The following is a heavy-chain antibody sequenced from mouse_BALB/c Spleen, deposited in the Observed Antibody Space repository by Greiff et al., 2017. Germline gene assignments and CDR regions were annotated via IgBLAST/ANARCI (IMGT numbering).Heavy chain of an antibody. CDR3: ARAPYDYGGFAY. D-gene: IGHD2-4*01. J-gene: IGHJ3*01. CDR2: IRNKANGYTT. V-gene: IGHV7-3*02. Sequence: EVMLVESGGGLVQPGGSLRLSCATSGFTFTDYYMSWVRQPPGKALEWLGFIRNKANGYTTEYSASVKGRFTISRDNSQSILYLQMNTLRAEDSATYYCARAPYDYGGFAYWGQGTLVTVSA. CDR1: GFTFTDYY.